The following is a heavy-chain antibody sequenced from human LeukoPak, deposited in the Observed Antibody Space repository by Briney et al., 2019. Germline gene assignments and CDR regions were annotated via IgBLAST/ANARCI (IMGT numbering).Heavy chain of an antibody. Sequence: GGSLGLSCAASGFTFSSHWMHWVRRAPGKGLVWVSRIKTDGSSTTYADSVKGRFSISRDNAKNTLYLQMNSLRIEDTAVYFCAREVVGATDAFDIWGQGTMVTVSS. CDR2: IKTDGSST. CDR3: AREVVGATDAFDI. CDR1: GFTFSSHW. V-gene: IGHV3-74*01. D-gene: IGHD1-26*01. J-gene: IGHJ3*02.